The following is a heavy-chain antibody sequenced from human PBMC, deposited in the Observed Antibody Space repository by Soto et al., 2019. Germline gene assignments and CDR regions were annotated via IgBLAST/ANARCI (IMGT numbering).Heavy chain of an antibody. V-gene: IGHV4-59*08. CDR3: ARGGVDTAMVTLPGYYCGMDV. CDR2: IYYSGST. J-gene: IGHJ6*02. CDR1: GGSFRGYY. Sequence: SETLSLTCAVYGGSFRGYYWSWIRQPPGKGLEWIGYIYYSGSTNYNPSLKSRVTISVGTSKNQFSLKLSSVTAADTAVYYCARGGVDTAMVTLPGYYCGMDVWGPGPTGTVSS. D-gene: IGHD5-18*01.